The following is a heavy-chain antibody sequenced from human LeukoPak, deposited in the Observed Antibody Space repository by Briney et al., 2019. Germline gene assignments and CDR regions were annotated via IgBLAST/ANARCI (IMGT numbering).Heavy chain of an antibody. V-gene: IGHV3-48*03. CDR1: GLTFSSYE. J-gene: IGHJ4*02. Sequence: GGSLRLSCAASGLTFSSYEMNWVRQAPGKGLEWVSYISSSGSTIYYADSVKGRFTISRDNAKNSLFLQMNSLRAEDTAMYYCARDFTSGGYDFWGQGTLVTVSS. CDR3: ARDFTSGGYDF. D-gene: IGHD2-15*01. CDR2: ISSSGSTI.